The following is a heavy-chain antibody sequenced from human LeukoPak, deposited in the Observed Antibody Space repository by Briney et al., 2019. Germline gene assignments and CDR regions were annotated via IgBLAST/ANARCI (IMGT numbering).Heavy chain of an antibody. Sequence: GGSLRLSCAASGFTFSIYCLTWVRQAPGKGLEWVSYINSSGTTRYYADSVKGRFTISRDNAKNSVDLQMNSLRDEDTAMYYCAGGGGWSLDDWGQGTLVTVSS. CDR2: INSSGTTR. V-gene: IGHV3-48*02. CDR1: GFTFSIYC. CDR3: AGGGGWSLDD. J-gene: IGHJ4*02. D-gene: IGHD6-19*01.